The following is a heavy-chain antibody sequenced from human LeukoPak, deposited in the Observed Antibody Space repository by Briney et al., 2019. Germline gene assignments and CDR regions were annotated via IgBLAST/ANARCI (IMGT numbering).Heavy chain of an antibody. CDR3: ALSVLVGATSLDY. CDR2: IIPIFGTA. Sequence: SVKVSCKASGGTFSSYAISWVRQAPGQGLEWMGRIIPIFGTANYAQKFQGRVTITTDESTSTAYMELCSLRSEDTAVYYCALSVLVGATSLDYWGQGTLVTVSS. CDR1: GGTFSSYA. J-gene: IGHJ4*02. V-gene: IGHV1-69*05. D-gene: IGHD1-26*01.